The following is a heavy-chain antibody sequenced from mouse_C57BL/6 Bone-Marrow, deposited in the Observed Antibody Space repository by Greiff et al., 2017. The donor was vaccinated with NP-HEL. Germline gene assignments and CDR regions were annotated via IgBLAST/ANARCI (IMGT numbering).Heavy chain of an antibody. CDR2: IYPSDSET. V-gene: IGHV1-61*01. CDR3: ARHSYFDY. Sequence: VKLQQPGAELVRPGSSVKLSCKASGYTFTSYWMDWVKQRPGQGLEWIGNIYPSDSETHYNQKFKDKATLTVDKSSSTAYMQLSSLTSEDSAVYYCARHSYFDYWGQGTTLTVSS. CDR1: GYTFTSYW. J-gene: IGHJ2*01.